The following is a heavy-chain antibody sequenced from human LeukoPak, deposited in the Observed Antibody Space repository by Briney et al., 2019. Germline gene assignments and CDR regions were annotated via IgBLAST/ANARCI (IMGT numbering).Heavy chain of an antibody. CDR2: ISAYNGNT. D-gene: IGHD2-2*01. V-gene: IGHV1-18*01. Sequence: ASVKVSCKASGYTFTSYGISWVRQAPGQGLEWMGWISAYNGNTNYAQKLQGRVTMTTDTSTSTAYMELTSLRSDDTAVYYCARAPYFCSSTSCSGTWGQGTLVTVSS. CDR3: ARAPYFCSSTSCSGT. J-gene: IGHJ5*02. CDR1: GYTFTSYG.